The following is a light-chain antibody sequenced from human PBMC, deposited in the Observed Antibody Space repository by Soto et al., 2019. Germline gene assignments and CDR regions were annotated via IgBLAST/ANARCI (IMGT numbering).Light chain of an antibody. Sequence: EIVLTQSPGALSLSPGERATLSCRASQSVSSSYLAWYQQKPGQAPRLLIYAASSRATGIPDRFSGSGSGTDFTLTISRLEPEVFAVYYCQQFGSSSYTFGQGTKLEIK. CDR3: QQFGSSSYT. V-gene: IGKV3-20*01. J-gene: IGKJ2*01. CDR1: QSVSSSY. CDR2: AAS.